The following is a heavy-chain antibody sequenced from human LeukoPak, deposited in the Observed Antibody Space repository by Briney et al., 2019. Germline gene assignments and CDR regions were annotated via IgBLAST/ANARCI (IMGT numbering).Heavy chain of an antibody. J-gene: IGHJ2*01. V-gene: IGHV4-39*01. CDR1: GDSINSHSFY. CDR3: ARPRESPHWCFDL. Sequence: SETLSLTCTVSGDSINSHSFYWGWVRQPPGRALEWIGTVFYNGKTYFNPSFESRLTMFVDTLKNQFSLRLTSVTAADTAVYYCARPRESPHWCFDLWGRGTLVAVSS. CDR2: VFYNGKT.